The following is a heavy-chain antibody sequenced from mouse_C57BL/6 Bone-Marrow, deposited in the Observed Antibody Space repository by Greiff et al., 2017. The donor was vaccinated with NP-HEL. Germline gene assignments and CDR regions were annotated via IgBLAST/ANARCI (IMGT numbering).Heavy chain of an antibody. J-gene: IGHJ4*01. CDR2: ISDGGSYT. D-gene: IGHD1-1*01. CDR1: GFTFSSYA. Sequence: EVQRVESGGGLVKPGGSLKLSCAASGFTFSSYAMSWVRQTPEKRLEWVATISDGGSYTYYPDNVKGRFTISRDNAKNNLYLQMSQLKSEDTAMYYCARDHYYGSSYYYAMDYWGQGTSVTVSS. CDR3: ARDHYYGSSYYYAMDY. V-gene: IGHV5-4*01.